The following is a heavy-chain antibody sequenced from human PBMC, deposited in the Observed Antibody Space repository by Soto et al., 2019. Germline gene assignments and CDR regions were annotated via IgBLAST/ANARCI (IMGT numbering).Heavy chain of an antibody. Sequence: GGSLRLSCAASGFTFSSYAIHWVRQAPGKGLEWVAVISYDGSNKYYANSVKGRFTISRDNSKNTLYLQMNSLRTEDTAVYYCARTPRTYGSGSDGAYFDYWGQGTLVTVSS. V-gene: IGHV3-30-3*01. D-gene: IGHD3-10*01. J-gene: IGHJ4*02. CDR3: ARTPRTYGSGSDGAYFDY. CDR1: GFTFSSYA. CDR2: ISYDGSNK.